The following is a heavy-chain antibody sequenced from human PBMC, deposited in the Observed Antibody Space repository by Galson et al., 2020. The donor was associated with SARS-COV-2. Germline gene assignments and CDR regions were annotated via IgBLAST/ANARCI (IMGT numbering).Heavy chain of an antibody. CDR3: ARHYDGSGYSVLYFDY. CDR2: IYPGDSAT. J-gene: IGHJ4*02. V-gene: IGHV5-51*01. Sequence: KIGESLKISCQGSGYSFTSYWIGWVRQMPGKGLEWMGIIYPGDSATRYSPSFQVQVTISADKPISTAYLQWSSLKASDTAMYYCARHYDGSGYSVLYFDYWGQGTLVIVSS. D-gene: IGHD3-22*01. CDR1: GYSFTSYW.